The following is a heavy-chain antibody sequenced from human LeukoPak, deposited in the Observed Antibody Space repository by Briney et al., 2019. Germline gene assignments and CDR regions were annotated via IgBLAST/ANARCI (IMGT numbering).Heavy chain of an antibody. Sequence: SETLSLTCTVSGGSISSYYWSWIRQPPGKGLEWIGYIYYSGSTNYNPSLKSRVTTSVDTSKNQFSLKLSSVTAADTAVYYCARAPITMVRGVISIPFDYWGQGTLVTVSS. CDR2: IYYSGST. V-gene: IGHV4-59*01. CDR1: GGSISSYY. CDR3: ARAPITMVRGVISIPFDY. D-gene: IGHD3-10*01. J-gene: IGHJ4*02.